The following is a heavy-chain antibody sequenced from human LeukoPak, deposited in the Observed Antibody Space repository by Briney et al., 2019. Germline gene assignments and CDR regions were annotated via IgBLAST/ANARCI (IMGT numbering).Heavy chain of an antibody. CDR3: ARWNNDWKFDY. Sequence: GVSLRLSCAASGFTFSSSWMTWVRQAPGKGLEWVAHIKQDGNEEYYVDSVKGRFTISRDNAKNAPYLQMNSLRAEDTAVFYCARWNNDWKFDYWGQGTLVSV. CDR1: GFTFSSSW. J-gene: IGHJ4*02. D-gene: IGHD1/OR15-1a*01. V-gene: IGHV3-7*05. CDR2: IKQDGNEE.